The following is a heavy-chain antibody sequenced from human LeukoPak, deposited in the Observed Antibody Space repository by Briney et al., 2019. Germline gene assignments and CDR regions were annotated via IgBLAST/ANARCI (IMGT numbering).Heavy chain of an antibody. D-gene: IGHD4-23*01. CDR2: IYYSGFT. CDR1: GGSISSGGYY. J-gene: IGHJ4*02. Sequence: SETLFLTCTVSGGSISSGGYYWSWIRQHPGMGLEWIGYIYYSGFTYYNTALESRVTISVDTSKNQFSLKLSSVTAADTAVYYCARYGSNAHDYWGQGTLVTVSS. V-gene: IGHV4-31*03. CDR3: ARYGSNAHDY.